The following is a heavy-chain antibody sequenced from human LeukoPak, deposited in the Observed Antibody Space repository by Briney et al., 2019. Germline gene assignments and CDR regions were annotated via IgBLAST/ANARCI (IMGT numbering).Heavy chain of an antibody. CDR3: AQLNYYDSSGSRGGFDI. V-gene: IGHV1-18*01. D-gene: IGHD3-22*01. J-gene: IGHJ3*02. CDR1: GYTFTSYG. Sequence: ASVRVSCKASGYTFTSYGISWVRQAPGQGLEWMGWISAYNGNTNYAQKLQGRVTMTTDTSTSTAYMELRSLRSDDTAVYYCAQLNYYDSSGSRGGFDIWGQGTMVTVSS. CDR2: ISAYNGNT.